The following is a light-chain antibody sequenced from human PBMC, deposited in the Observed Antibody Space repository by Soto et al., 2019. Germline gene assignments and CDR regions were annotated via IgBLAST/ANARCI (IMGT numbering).Light chain of an antibody. CDR1: SSDVGAYNF. J-gene: IGLJ1*01. Sequence: QSALTQPASVSGSPGQSITISCTGTSSDVGAYNFVSWHQQHPGKAPKLMIYNVYDRPSGISYRFYGSKSGNTASLTISGLQGEDEADYYCGAYTVSRNYVFGSGKKVTVL. V-gene: IGLV2-14*03. CDR2: NVY. CDR3: GAYTVSRNYV.